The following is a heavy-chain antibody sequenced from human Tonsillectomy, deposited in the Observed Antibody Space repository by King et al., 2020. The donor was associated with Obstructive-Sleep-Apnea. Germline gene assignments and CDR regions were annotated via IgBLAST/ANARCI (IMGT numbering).Heavy chain of an antibody. V-gene: IGHV3-30-3*01. J-gene: IGHJ4*02. CDR2: ISYDGSNK. D-gene: IGHD2-15*01. CDR3: ARVGLDCSGVSCYELDS. Sequence: VQLVESGGGVVQPGRSLRLSCAASGFTFSSNAMHWVRQAPGKGLEWVAVISYDGSNKYYADSVKGRLTISRDNSKNTLYLQMNSLRADDTSVYYCARVGLDCSGVSCYELDSWGQGTLVTVSS. CDR1: GFTFSSNA.